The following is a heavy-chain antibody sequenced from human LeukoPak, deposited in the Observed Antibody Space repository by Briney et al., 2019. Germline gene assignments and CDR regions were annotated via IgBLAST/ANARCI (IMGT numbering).Heavy chain of an antibody. D-gene: IGHD1-1*01. CDR2: ISYSGST. CDR3: AREGTAGTNLNWFDP. V-gene: IGHV4-59*01. J-gene: IGHJ5*02. CDR1: GGSISSYY. Sequence: SETLSLTCTVSGGSISSYYWSWIRQPPGKGLEWSGYISYSGSTNFNPSLKSRVTISVDTSKNQFSLKLSSVTAADTAVYYCAREGTAGTNLNWFDPWGQGTLVTVSS.